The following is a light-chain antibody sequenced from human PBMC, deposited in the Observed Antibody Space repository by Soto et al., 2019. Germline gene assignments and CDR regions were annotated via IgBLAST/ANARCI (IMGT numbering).Light chain of an antibody. CDR3: QQYYDWPRT. CDR2: GES. J-gene: IGKJ1*01. CDR1: QSVSSN. Sequence: EIVLTQSPATLSVSPGDRATLSCRASQSVSSNLAWYQQKPGQAPRLLIYGESARATGIPARFSGSGSGTEFTLTISSLQSEDFAVYFCQQYYDWPRTFGQGTKVDIK. V-gene: IGKV3-15*01.